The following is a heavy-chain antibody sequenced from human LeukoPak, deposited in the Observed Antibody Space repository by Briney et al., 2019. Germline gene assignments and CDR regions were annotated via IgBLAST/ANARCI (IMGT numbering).Heavy chain of an antibody. Sequence: GGSLRLSCAASGFTFSSYSMNWVRQAPGKGLEWVSSISSSSSYIYYADSVKGRFTISRDNAKNSLYLQMNGLRAEDTAVYYCARGIRSGATLYWGQGTLVTVSS. CDR3: ARGIRSGATLY. V-gene: IGHV3-21*01. CDR2: ISSSSSYI. J-gene: IGHJ4*02. D-gene: IGHD1-26*01. CDR1: GFTFSSYS.